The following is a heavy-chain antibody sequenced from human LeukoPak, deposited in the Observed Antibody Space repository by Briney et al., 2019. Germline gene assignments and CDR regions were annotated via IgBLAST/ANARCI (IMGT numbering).Heavy chain of an antibody. J-gene: IGHJ4*02. CDR2: INHSGST. V-gene: IGHV4-34*01. CDR3: ARATYYYGSGSYYNHNYYFDY. D-gene: IGHD3-10*01. Sequence: SETLSLTCAVYGGSFSGCDWSWIRQPPGKGLEWIGEINHSGSTNYNPSLKSRVTISVDTSKNQFSLKLSSVTAADTAVYYCARATYYYGSGSYYNHNYYFDYWGQGTLVTVSS. CDR1: GGSFSGCD.